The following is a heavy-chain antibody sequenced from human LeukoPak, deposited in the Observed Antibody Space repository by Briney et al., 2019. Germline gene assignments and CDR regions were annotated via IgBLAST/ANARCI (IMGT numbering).Heavy chain of an antibody. CDR2: IYYSGST. Sequence: PSETLSLTCTVSGGSISSYYWGWIRQPPGKGLEWIGSIYYSGSTYYNPSLKSRVTISVDTSKNQFSLKLSSVTAADTAVYYCASGQQLVKGADWFDPWGQGTLVTVSS. CDR1: GGSISSYY. V-gene: IGHV4-39*01. J-gene: IGHJ5*02. CDR3: ASGQQLVKGADWFDP. D-gene: IGHD6-13*01.